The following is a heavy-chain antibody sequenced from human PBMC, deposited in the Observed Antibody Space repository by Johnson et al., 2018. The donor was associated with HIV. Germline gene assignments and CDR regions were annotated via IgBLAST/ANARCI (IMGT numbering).Heavy chain of an antibody. CDR2: IRYDGFNK. J-gene: IGHJ3*02. CDR1: GFTFSSYG. CDR3: ARDRGAARDAFDI. Sequence: QMHLVESGGGVVQPGRSLRLSCETSGFTFSSYGMHWVRQAPGKGLEWVAFIRYDGFNKYFADSVKGRFTISRDNSKNTLHLQMNSLRAEDTAVYYCARDRGAARDAFDIWGQGTMVTVSS. D-gene: IGHD6-6*01. V-gene: IGHV3-33*01.